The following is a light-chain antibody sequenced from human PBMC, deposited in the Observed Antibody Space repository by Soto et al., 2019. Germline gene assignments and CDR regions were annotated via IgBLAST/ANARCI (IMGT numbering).Light chain of an antibody. CDR3: QHYNDYSWT. Sequence: DIHMTQSPSTLSASVGDSVTITCRASQSISIWLAWYQQKPGRAPNLLIYGTSSLESGVPSRFSGSGSGTEFTLTISSLQPDDFATYYSQHYNDYSWTFGQGTKVEIK. CDR1: QSISIW. J-gene: IGKJ1*01. V-gene: IGKV1-5*03. CDR2: GTS.